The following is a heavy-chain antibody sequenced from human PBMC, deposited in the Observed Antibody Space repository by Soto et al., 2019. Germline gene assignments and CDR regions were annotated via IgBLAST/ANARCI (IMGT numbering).Heavy chain of an antibody. CDR1: GFTFNDYQ. V-gene: IGHV3-11*05. CDR2: ISSTGSYA. J-gene: IGHJ4*02. D-gene: IGHD1-26*01. Sequence: QVQLVESGGGLVKPGGSPRLSCAVSGFTFNDYQMTWFRQAPGKGLEWVSRISSTGSYADYADSVKGRFTVSRDNANNTVYLQMDSLRDEDTAVYFCARIVGLRLNDYWGQGTLVIVSS. CDR3: ARIVGLRLNDY.